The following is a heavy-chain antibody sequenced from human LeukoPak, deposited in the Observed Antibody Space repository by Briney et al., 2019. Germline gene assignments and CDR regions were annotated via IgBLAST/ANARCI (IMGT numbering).Heavy chain of an antibody. Sequence: PGRSLRLSCAASGFTFSSYAMNWVRQAPGKGLEWVAVISYDGSNKYYADSVKGRFTISRDNSKNTLYLQMNSLRAEDTAVYYCARGGRYSYGHNWFDPWGQGTLVTVSS. CDR2: ISYDGSNK. CDR1: GFTFSSYA. J-gene: IGHJ5*02. CDR3: ARGGRYSYGHNWFDP. D-gene: IGHD5-18*01. V-gene: IGHV3-30-3*01.